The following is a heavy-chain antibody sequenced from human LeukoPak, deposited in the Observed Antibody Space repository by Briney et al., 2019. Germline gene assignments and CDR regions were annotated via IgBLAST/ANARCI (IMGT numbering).Heavy chain of an antibody. CDR2: ISFDGSDK. J-gene: IGHJ6*02. CDR3: ARCIAVAGSHYFYGMDV. V-gene: IGHV3-30-3*01. D-gene: IGHD6-19*01. Sequence: GGSLRLSCAASGFTFSNYAMHWVRQAPGKGLEWVAIISFDGSDKYYADSVKGRFSISRDNSQNTLFLQMNSLRAEDTAIYYCARCIAVAGSHYFYGMDVWGQGTTVTVSS. CDR1: GFTFSNYA.